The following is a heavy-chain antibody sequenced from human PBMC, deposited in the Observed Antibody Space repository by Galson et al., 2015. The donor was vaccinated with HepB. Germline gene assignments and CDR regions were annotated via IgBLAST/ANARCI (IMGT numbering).Heavy chain of an antibody. V-gene: IGHV3-21*01. D-gene: IGHD6-6*01. CDR3: ARDRFIAARPVEFDY. CDR2: ISSSSSYI. J-gene: IGHJ4*02. Sequence: SLRLSCAASGFTFSSYSMNWVRQAPGKGLEWVSSISSSSSYIYYADSVKGRFTISRDNAKNSLYLQMNSLRAEDTAVYYCARDRFIAARPVEFDYWGQGTLVTVSS. CDR1: GFTFSSYS.